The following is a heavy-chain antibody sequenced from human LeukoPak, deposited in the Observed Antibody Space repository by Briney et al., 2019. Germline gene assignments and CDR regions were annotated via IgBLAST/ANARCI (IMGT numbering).Heavy chain of an antibody. CDR1: GFTFSSYG. Sequence: PGRSLRLSCAASGFTFSSYGMHWVRQAPGKGLEWVAVISYDGSNKYYADSVKGRFTISRDNSKNTLYLQMNSLRAEDTAVYYCATHGDVYGSGSYYPPPTLDYGGQGTLVTVSS. D-gene: IGHD3-10*01. J-gene: IGHJ4*02. CDR2: ISYDGSNK. CDR3: ATHGDVYGSGSYYPPPTLDY. V-gene: IGHV3-30*03.